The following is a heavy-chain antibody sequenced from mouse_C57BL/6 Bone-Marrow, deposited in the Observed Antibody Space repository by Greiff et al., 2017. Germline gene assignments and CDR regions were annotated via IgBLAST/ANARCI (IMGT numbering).Heavy chain of an antibody. D-gene: IGHD1-1*01. CDR1: GYTFTSYW. CDR2: IHPNSGST. Sequence: VQLQQPGAELVKPGASVKLSCKASGYTFTSYWMHWVKQRPGQGLEWIGRIHPNSGSTNYNEKFKSKATLTVDKSSSTAYMQLSSLTSEDSAVYYCASGLLRYYWGQGTTLTVSS. V-gene: IGHV1-64*01. J-gene: IGHJ2*01. CDR3: ASGLLRYY.